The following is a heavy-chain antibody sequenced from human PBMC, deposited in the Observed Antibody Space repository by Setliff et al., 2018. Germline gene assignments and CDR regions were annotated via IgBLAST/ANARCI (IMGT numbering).Heavy chain of an antibody. CDR3: ARRADYSRSWSYYFDC. Sequence: PSETLSLTCTVSGGSINSRSYYWGWIRQPPGKGLEWIAMISYGGNTYYNPSLKRRVTISVDTSNDQFSLNLNSVTAADTAVYFCARRADYSRSWSYYFDCWGQGTLVTVSS. J-gene: IGHJ4*02. CDR1: GGSINSRSYY. D-gene: IGHD6-13*01. CDR2: ISYGGNT. V-gene: IGHV4-39*01.